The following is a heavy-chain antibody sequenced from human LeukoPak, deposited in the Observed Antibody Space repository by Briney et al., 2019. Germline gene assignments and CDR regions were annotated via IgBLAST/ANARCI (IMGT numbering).Heavy chain of an antibody. V-gene: IGHV3-21*01. Sequence: GGSLRLSCAASGFTFSSYSMNWVRQAPGKGLEWVSSISNSSSYIYYADSVKGRFTISRDNAKNSLYLQMNSLRAEDTAVYYCARDLTGSSSSRTFWGQGTLVTVSS. CDR2: ISNSSSYI. J-gene: IGHJ4*02. CDR3: ARDLTGSSSSRTF. D-gene: IGHD6-13*01. CDR1: GFTFSSYS.